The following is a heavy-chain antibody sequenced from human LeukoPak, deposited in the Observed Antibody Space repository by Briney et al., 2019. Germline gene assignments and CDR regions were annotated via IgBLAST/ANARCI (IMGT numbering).Heavy chain of an antibody. J-gene: IGHJ4*02. CDR1: GFTFSSYA. CDR2: ISGSGGST. Sequence: QPGGSLRLSCAASGFTFSSYAMSWVRQAPGKRLEWVSAISGSGGSTYYADSVKGRFTISRDNSKNTLYLQMNSLRAEDTAVYYCAKESPPSYCGGDCYSPLYYFDYWGQGTLVTVSS. D-gene: IGHD2-21*02. CDR3: AKESPPSYCGGDCYSPLYYFDY. V-gene: IGHV3-23*01.